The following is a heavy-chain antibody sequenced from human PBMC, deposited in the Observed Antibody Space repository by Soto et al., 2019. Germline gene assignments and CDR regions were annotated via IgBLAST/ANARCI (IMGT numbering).Heavy chain of an antibody. V-gene: IGHV1-69*12. CDR3: ASNDDILAGSYYYGMDV. Sequence: QVQLVQSGAEVKKPGSSVKVSCKASGGTFSRHGISWVRQAPGQGLEWLGGIPPIFGTANYPQKFQGRVTITADESTSTAYMELSSLSSEDTAVYYWASNDDILAGSYYYGMDVWGQGTTVTVSS. CDR2: IPPIFGTA. J-gene: IGHJ6*02. D-gene: IGHD3-9*01. CDR1: GGTFSRHG.